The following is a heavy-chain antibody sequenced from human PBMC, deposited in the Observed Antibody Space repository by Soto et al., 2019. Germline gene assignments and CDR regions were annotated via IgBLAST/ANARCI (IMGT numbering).Heavy chain of an antibody. V-gene: IGHV3-72*01. CDR2: ARNKAKGYTT. CDR3: VRVNVDNWPYGF. J-gene: IGHJ4*02. D-gene: IGHD1-20*01. CDR1: GFTFSDHY. Sequence: EVQLVESGGGLVQPGGSLRLSCAASGFTFSDHYMDWVRQAPGEGLEWVARARNKAKGYTTVYAASVKDRFSISRDDSKNAVYLQMNSLKTEDTAVYYCVRVNVDNWPYGFWGQGTLVTVSS.